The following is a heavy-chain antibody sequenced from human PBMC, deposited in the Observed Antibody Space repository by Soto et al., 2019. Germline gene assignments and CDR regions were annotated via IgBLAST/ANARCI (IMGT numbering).Heavy chain of an antibody. CDR1: GGSFSGYY. CDR3: ARGPTSYIAAGLAYYYYGMDV. Sequence: SETLSLTCAVYGGSFSGYYWSWIRQPPGKGLEWIGEINHSGSTNYNPSLKSRVTISVDTSKNQFSLKLSSVTAADTAMYYCARGPTSYIAAGLAYYYYGMDVRGQGTTVTVSS. D-gene: IGHD6-6*01. CDR2: INHSGST. J-gene: IGHJ6*02. V-gene: IGHV4-34*01.